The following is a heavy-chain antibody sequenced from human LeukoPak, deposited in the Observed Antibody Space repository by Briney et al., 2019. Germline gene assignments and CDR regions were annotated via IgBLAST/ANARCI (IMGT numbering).Heavy chain of an antibody. CDR2: ISPDGSDT. CDR3: ARLTSSWSFDY. J-gene: IGHJ4*02. Sequence: GDSLKISCKGSGYSFTNYWIGWVRQMPGKGLEWMGIISPDGSDTRYSPSFQGQVTISADKSITTAYLQWSSLKASDTAMYYCARLTSSWSFDYWGQGTLVTV. D-gene: IGHD6-13*01. CDR1: GYSFTNYW. V-gene: IGHV5-51*01.